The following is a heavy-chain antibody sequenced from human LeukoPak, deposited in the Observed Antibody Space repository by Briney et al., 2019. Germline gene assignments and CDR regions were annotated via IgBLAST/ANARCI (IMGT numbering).Heavy chain of an antibody. V-gene: IGHV3-23*01. J-gene: IGHJ3*02. CDR2: TSGSGGST. CDR3: AKDMWELEAAGAFDI. D-gene: IGHD1-26*01. CDR1: GFTFSSYA. Sequence: GGSLRLSCAASGFTFSSYAMSWVRQAPGKGLEWVSATSGSGGSTYYADSVKGRFTISRDNSKNTLYLQMNSLRAEDTAVYYCAKDMWELEAAGAFDIWGQGTMVTVSS.